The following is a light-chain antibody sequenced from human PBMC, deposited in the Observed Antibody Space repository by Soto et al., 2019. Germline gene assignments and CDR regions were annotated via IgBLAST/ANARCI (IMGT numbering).Light chain of an antibody. V-gene: IGKV3-20*01. CDR1: QSVSSSY. CDR3: QHYGSSPGYT. CDR2: GAS. Sequence: IVLTQSPGTLSLSPGERATLSCRASQSVSSSYLAWYQQKPGQAPRLLIYGASNRATGIPDRFSGSGSGTDFTLTISRLEPEDFAVYYCQHYGSSPGYTFGQGTKLEIK. J-gene: IGKJ2*01.